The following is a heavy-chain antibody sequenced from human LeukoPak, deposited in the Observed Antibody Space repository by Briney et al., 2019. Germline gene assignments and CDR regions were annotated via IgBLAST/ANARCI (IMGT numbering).Heavy chain of an antibody. D-gene: IGHD3-22*01. J-gene: IGHJ5*02. Sequence: PSETLSLTCTVSGGSISSHYWSWIRQPPGKGLEWIGYIYYSGSTNYNPSLKSRVTISVDTSKNQFSLKLSSVTAADTAVYYCARESWYYDSSGYLYNWFDPWGQGTLVTVSS. CDR3: ARESWYYDSSGYLYNWFDP. CDR1: GGSISSHY. CDR2: IYYSGST. V-gene: IGHV4-59*11.